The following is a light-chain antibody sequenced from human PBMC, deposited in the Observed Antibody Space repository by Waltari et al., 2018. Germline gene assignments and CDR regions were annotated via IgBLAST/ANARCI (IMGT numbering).Light chain of an antibody. Sequence: QSALTQPPSASGSLGQSVTISCTGTSSDVGASNYVSWYQQNPGKAPNLMIFEVSKRPSGVPDRFSGSRSGNTASLTVSGLQAEDEADYYCSSDAGSNNYVILGGGTKLTVL. V-gene: IGLV2-8*01. J-gene: IGLJ2*01. CDR2: EVS. CDR3: SSDAGSNNYVI. CDR1: SSDVGASNY.